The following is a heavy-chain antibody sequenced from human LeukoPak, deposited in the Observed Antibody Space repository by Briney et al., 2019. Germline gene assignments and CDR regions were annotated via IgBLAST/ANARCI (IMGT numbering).Heavy chain of an antibody. J-gene: IGHJ4*02. Sequence: GGSLRLSCAASGFTFDDYAMHWVRQAPGKGLEWVSGISWNSGSIGYADSVKDRFTISRDNAKNSLYLQMNSLRAEDMALYYCAKDAGKVAAAGRGLDYWGQGTLVTVSS. CDR3: AKDAGKVAAAGRGLDY. D-gene: IGHD6-13*01. CDR1: GFTFDDYA. CDR2: ISWNSGSI. V-gene: IGHV3-9*03.